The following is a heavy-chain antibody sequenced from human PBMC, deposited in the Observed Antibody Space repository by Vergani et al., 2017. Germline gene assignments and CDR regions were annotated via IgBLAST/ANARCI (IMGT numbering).Heavy chain of an antibody. D-gene: IGHD2-2*01. Sequence: QVQLQESGPGLVKPSQTLSLTCTVSGGSISSGSYYWSWIRQPAGKGLEWIGRIYTSGSTNYNPSLKSRVTMSVDTSKNQFSLKLSSVTAADTAVYYCAGDKRAYCSSSCCYAPFGYWGQGTLVTVSS. CDR2: IYTSGST. CDR1: GGSISSGSYY. V-gene: IGHV4-61*02. CDR3: AGDKRAYCSSSCCYAPFGY. J-gene: IGHJ4*02.